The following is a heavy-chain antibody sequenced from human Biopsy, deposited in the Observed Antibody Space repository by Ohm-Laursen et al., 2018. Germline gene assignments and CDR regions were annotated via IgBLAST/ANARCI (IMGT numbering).Heavy chain of an antibody. CDR3: ARSVGIMAAPIDY. V-gene: IGHV3-21*04. CDR1: GFPFTGFS. J-gene: IGHJ4*02. Sequence: SLRLSCTAPGFPFTGFSMDWVRQAPGKGLEWVASITSGSSYIYYADSVKGRFTISRDNPKNSLYLQMNSLRVEDTAVYYCARSVGIMAAPIDYWGQGTLVTVSS. D-gene: IGHD3-16*01. CDR2: ITSGSSYI.